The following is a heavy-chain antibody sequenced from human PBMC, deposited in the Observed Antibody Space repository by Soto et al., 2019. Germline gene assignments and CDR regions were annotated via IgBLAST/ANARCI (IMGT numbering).Heavy chain of an antibody. V-gene: IGHV4-4*07. Sequence: GTLSLTCTVSGGSISSYYWSWIRQPAGKGLEWIGRIYTSGSTNYNPSLKSRVTMSVDTSKNQFSLKLSSVTAADTAVYYCARDLDYRVSYYYGMDVWGQGTTVTVSS. D-gene: IGHD4-4*01. CDR3: ARDLDYRVSYYYGMDV. CDR2: IYTSGST. J-gene: IGHJ6*02. CDR1: GGSISSYY.